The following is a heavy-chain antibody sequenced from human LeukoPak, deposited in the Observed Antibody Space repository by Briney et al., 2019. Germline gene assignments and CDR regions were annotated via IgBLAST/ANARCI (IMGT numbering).Heavy chain of an antibody. Sequence: GGSLRLSCAASGFTFSSYGMHWVRQAPGKGLEWVAVISYDGSNKYYADSVKGRFTISRDNSKNTLYLQMSSLRAEDTAVYYCAKGSSDDSRYYYYYYMDVWGKGTTVTVSS. CDR1: GFTFSSYG. CDR3: AKGSSDDSRYYYYYYMDV. J-gene: IGHJ6*03. CDR2: ISYDGSNK. V-gene: IGHV3-30*18. D-gene: IGHD3-22*01.